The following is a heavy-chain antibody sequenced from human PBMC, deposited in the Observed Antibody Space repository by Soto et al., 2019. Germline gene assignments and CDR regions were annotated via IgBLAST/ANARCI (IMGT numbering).Heavy chain of an antibody. Sequence: QITLKESGPTRVKPTQTLTLTCTFSGFSLTSNGVGVGWIRHPPGKALEWLALIYWDDDENYSPSLRNRLTITKDTSKDQVVCTMTYMSPVDTATYFCAHIKATHWVGRHFDSWGQGTLVTVSS. CDR2: IYWDDDE. CDR3: AHIKATHWVGRHFDS. D-gene: IGHD7-27*01. J-gene: IGHJ4*02. CDR1: GFSLTSNGVG. V-gene: IGHV2-5*02.